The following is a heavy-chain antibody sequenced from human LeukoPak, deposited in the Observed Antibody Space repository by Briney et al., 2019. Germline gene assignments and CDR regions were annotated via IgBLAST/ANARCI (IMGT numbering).Heavy chain of an antibody. CDR3: AKDLDSTDLYDNAD. V-gene: IGHV3-23*01. J-gene: IGHJ1*01. CDR2: IGTNEERT. Sequence: PGGSLRLSCAASGFIFNNYAMSWVRQAPGKGLEWVSLIGTNEERTHYADSVKGRFTISRDNSKNTLFLQMNSLRAEDTAVYYCAKDLDSTDLYDNADWGQGTLVTVSS. CDR1: GFIFNNYA. D-gene: IGHD2/OR15-2a*01.